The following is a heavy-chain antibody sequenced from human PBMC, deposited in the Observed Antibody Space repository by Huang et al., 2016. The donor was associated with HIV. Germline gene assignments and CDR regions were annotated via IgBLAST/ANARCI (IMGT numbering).Heavy chain of an antibody. CDR1: GGSFIGYF. CDR3: AREIMISFGGPFDS. J-gene: IGHJ5*01. CDR2: INNAGVT. V-gene: IGHV4-34*02. D-gene: IGHD3-16*01. Sequence: QVQLEQWGAGLLKPSETLSLTCAVYGGSFIGYFWNWIRQSPGKGLEWIGQINNAGVTDYNPSLKSRATISVDTSKNQFSLKLTSVTAADTAIYYCAREIMISFGGPFDSWGHGNLVTVSS.